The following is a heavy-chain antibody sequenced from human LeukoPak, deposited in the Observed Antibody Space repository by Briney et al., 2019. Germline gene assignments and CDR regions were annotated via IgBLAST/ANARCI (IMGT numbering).Heavy chain of an antibody. D-gene: IGHD1-7*01. CDR2: VYTSGTT. CDR1: AGSISTYS. Sequence: PSETLSLTCTVSAGSISTYSWNWIRQPPGKGLEWIGRVYTSGTTNYNPALGSRVTISVDTSINQLSLKLRSVTAADTALYYCARRVQEARTIGSANWLDPWGQGILVTVFS. CDR3: ARRVQEARTIGSANWLDP. J-gene: IGHJ5*02. V-gene: IGHV4-4*09.